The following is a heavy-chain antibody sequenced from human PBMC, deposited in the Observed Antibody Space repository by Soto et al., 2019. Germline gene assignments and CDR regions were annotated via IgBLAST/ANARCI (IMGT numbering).Heavy chain of an antibody. V-gene: IGHV2-5*02. J-gene: IGHJ4*02. CDR2: IYWDDDK. CDR1: GFSLTSGVG. D-gene: IGHD5-12*01. CDR3: AHIDPEIVTVGGHGGFDY. Sequence: QITLKESGPTLVRPPQTLTLTCTFSGFSLTSGVGVGWIRQPPGKALEWLALIYWDDDKRYSPSLKNRHTITQHTSKNQVVLTMTNVGPVDTATYFCAHIDPEIVTVGGHGGFDYWGQGTLVTVSS.